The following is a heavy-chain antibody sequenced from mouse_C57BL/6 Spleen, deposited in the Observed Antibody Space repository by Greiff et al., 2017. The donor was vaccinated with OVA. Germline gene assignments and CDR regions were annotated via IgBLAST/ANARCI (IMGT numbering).Heavy chain of an antibody. CDR2: ISDGGSYT. V-gene: IGHV5-4*01. CDR1: GFTFSSYA. Sequence: EVQGVESGGGLVKPGGSLKLSCAASGFTFSSYAMSWVRQTPEKGLEWVATISDGGSYTYYPDNVKGRFTIARDNAKNNLYLQMSHLKSEDTAMYYYAREYGNYLYYFDYWGQGTTLTVSS. CDR3: AREYGNYLYYFDY. D-gene: IGHD2-10*02. J-gene: IGHJ2*01.